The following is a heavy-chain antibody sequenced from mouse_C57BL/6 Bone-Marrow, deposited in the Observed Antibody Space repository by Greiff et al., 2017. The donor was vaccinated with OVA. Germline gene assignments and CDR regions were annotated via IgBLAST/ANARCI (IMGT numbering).Heavy chain of an antibody. D-gene: IGHD2-4*01. V-gene: IGHV6-3*01. J-gene: IGHJ2*01. CDR2: IRLKSDNYAT. CDR3: TGLRRVDY. Sequence: EVQLVESGGGLVQPGGSMKLSCVASGFTFSNYWMNWVRQSPEKGLEWVAQIRLKSDNYATHYAESVKGRFTISRDDSKSSVYLQMNNLRAEDTGIYYCTGLRRVDYWRQGTTLTVSS. CDR1: GFTFSNYW.